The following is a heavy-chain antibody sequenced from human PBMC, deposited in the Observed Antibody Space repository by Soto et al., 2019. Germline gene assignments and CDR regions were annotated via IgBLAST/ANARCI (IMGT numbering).Heavy chain of an antibody. D-gene: IGHD6-13*01. Sequence: SETLSLTCTVSGGSISSYYWSWIRQPAGKGLEWIGRIYTSGSTNYNPSLKSRVTMSVDTSKNQFSLKLSSVTAADTAVYYCARDTAGSSRFGHNWFDPWGQGTLVTVSS. CDR2: IYTSGST. V-gene: IGHV4-4*07. J-gene: IGHJ5*02. CDR1: GGSISSYY. CDR3: ARDTAGSSRFGHNWFDP.